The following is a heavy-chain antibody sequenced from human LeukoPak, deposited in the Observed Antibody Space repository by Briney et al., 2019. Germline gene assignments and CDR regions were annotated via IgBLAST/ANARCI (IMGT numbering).Heavy chain of an antibody. CDR2: ISSSSSTI. Sequence: PGGSLRLSCAASGFSFSSYSMNWARQAPGKGLEWVSYISSSSSTIYYAASVKGRFTISRDNSKNTLYLQMNSLRAEDTAVYYCAKQHREGMATILGYFDYWGQGTLVTVSS. CDR1: GFSFSSYS. V-gene: IGHV3-48*01. D-gene: IGHD5-24*01. CDR3: AKQHREGMATILGYFDY. J-gene: IGHJ4*02.